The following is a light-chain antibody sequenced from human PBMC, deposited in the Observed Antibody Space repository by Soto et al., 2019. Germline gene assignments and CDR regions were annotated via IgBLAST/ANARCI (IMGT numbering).Light chain of an antibody. CDR3: QHYGGSFI. Sequence: EIVLTQCPGTLSLSPGEGSTLSCRASQSVTGNYLASYQQKPGQAPRLLIHGASNRATGIPDRFSGSGSGTDPPLTIGRLEPEDFAVYYCQHYGGSFIFGPGTKVDI. CDR2: GAS. J-gene: IGKJ3*01. V-gene: IGKV3-20*01. CDR1: QSVTGNY.